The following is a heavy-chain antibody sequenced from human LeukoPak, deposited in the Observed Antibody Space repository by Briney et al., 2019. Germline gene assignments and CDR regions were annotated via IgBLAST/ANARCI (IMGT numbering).Heavy chain of an antibody. CDR1: GYTFTGYY. CDR2: INPNSGGT. V-gene: IGHV1-2*02. Sequence: ASVKVSCKASGYTFTGYYMHWVRQAPGQGLEWMGWINPNSGGTNYAQKFQGRVTMTRDTSISTAYMELSRLRSDDTAVYYCARAREYQPLYDWGYYFDYWGQGTLVTVSS. J-gene: IGHJ4*02. D-gene: IGHD2-2*02. CDR3: ARAREYQPLYDWGYYFDY.